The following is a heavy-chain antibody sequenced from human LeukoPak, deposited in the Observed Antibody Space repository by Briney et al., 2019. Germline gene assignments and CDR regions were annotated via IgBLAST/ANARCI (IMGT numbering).Heavy chain of an antibody. J-gene: IGHJ4*02. CDR1: GSTFSSYW. Sequence: GGSLRLSCAASGSTFSSYWMHWVRQAPGKGLVWVSRINSDGSSTSYADSVKGRFTISRDNAKNTLYLQMNSLRAEDMAVYYCAREGQCDSYYYDSSGYYYKPAFDYWGQGTLVTVSS. CDR2: INSDGSST. CDR3: AREGQCDSYYYDSSGYYYKPAFDY. D-gene: IGHD3-22*01. V-gene: IGHV3-74*01.